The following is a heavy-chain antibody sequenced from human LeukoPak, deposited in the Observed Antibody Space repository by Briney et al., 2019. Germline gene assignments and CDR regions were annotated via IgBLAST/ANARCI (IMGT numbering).Heavy chain of an antibody. J-gene: IGHJ4*02. V-gene: IGHV4-59*01. CDR3: ARSLRGDYFDY. Sequence: PSETLSLTCTVSGGSISSYYWSWIRQPPGKGLEWIGYIYYSGSTNYNPSLKSRVTISVDTSKNQFSLKLSSVTAADTAVYYCARSLRGDYFDYWGQGTLVTVSS. CDR2: IYYSGST. D-gene: IGHD3-10*01. CDR1: GGSISSYY.